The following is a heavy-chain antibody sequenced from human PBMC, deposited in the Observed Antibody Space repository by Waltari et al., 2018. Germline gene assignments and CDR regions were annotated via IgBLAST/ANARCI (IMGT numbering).Heavy chain of an antibody. CDR2: IYYSGST. D-gene: IGHD2-15*01. CDR1: GGSLSRSSYY. Sequence: QLQLQESGPGLVKPSENLSLTCTVSGGSLSRSSYYWGGIRPPPGKGLECIWSIYYSGSTYYNPSLKSRVTISVDTSKNQFSLKLSSVTAADTAVYYCARDESGVGAFDIWGQGTMVTVSS. V-gene: IGHV4-39*07. CDR3: ARDESGVGAFDI. J-gene: IGHJ3*02.